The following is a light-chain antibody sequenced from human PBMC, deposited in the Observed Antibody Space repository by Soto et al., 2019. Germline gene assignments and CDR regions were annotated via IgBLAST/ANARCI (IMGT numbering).Light chain of an antibody. CDR2: GAS. Sequence: EIVMTQSPATPSVSPGGRATLSCRASQSVSSNLAWYQQKPGQAPRLLIYGASTRATGIPARFSGSGSGTDFTLTVSSLQSEDFAVYYCQQYNNWPPYTFGQGTKVDIK. CDR1: QSVSSN. J-gene: IGKJ2*01. CDR3: QQYNNWPPYT. V-gene: IGKV3-15*01.